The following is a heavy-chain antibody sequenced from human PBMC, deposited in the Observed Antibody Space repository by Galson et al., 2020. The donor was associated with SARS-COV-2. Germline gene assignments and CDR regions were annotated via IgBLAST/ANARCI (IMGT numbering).Heavy chain of an antibody. J-gene: IGHJ4*02. V-gene: IGHV3-23*01. CDR3: AKDLSQHNL. CDR2: ISDGDDTT. CDR1: GFTLTTNH. Sequence: GESLKISCAASGFTLTTNHMTWVRQAPGKGLEWVSAISDGDDTTYYADSVKGRFTISRDNSRNTLYLEMNSLRAEDTAIYFCAKDLSQHNLWGQGTLVTVSS. D-gene: IGHD2-21*01.